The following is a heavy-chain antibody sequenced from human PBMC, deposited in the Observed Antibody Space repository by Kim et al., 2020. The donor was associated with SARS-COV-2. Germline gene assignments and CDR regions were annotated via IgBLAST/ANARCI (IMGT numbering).Heavy chain of an antibody. Sequence: YADPGKGRFTISRDNSKNTLYLQMNSLGAEDTAVYYCANGYSSSYYYFDYWGQGTLVTVSS. J-gene: IGHJ4*02. CDR3: ANGYSSSYYYFDY. D-gene: IGHD6-6*01. V-gene: IGHV3-30*02.